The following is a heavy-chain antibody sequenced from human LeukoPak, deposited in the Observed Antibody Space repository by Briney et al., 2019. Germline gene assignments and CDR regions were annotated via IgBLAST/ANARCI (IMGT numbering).Heavy chain of an antibody. D-gene: IGHD3-22*01. CDR3: ARGKVSSGYYYYFDY. V-gene: IGHV4-59*01. CDR1: GGSISSYY. CDR2: IYYSGST. Sequence: SETLSLTCTVSGGSISSYYWSWIRQPPGKGLEWIGYIYYSGSTNYNPSLKSRVTISVDKSKNQFSLKLSSVTAADTAVYYCARGKVSSGYYYYFDYWGQGTLVTVSS. J-gene: IGHJ4*02.